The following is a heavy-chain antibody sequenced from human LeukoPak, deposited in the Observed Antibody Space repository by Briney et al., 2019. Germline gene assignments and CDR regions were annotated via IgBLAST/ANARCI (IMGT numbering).Heavy chain of an antibody. J-gene: IGHJ6*02. Sequence: PGGSLRLSCAASGFTFSSYAMNWVRQAPGKGLEWVSYISSSSSTIYYADSVKGRFTISRDNAKNSLYLQMNSLRAEDTAVYYCARAPPCSGGSCYKATYYYYYGMDVWGQGTTVTVSS. V-gene: IGHV3-48*01. CDR1: GFTFSSYA. CDR2: ISSSSSTI. D-gene: IGHD2-15*01. CDR3: ARAPPCSGGSCYKATYYYYYGMDV.